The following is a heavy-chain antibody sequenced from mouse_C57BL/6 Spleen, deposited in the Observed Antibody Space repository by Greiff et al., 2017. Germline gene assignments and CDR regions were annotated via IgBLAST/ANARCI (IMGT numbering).Heavy chain of an antibody. J-gene: IGHJ2*01. V-gene: IGHV1-59*01. CDR3: ARNVQRYHYFDY. CDR2: IDPSDSYT. Sequence: QVQLQQPGAELVRPGTSVKLSCKASGYTFTSYWMHWVKQRPGQGLEWIGVIDPSDSYTNYNQKFKGKATLTVDTSSSTAYMQLSSLTSEDSAVYYYARNVQRYHYFDYWGQGTTLTVSS. CDR1: GYTFTSYW. D-gene: IGHD1-1*01.